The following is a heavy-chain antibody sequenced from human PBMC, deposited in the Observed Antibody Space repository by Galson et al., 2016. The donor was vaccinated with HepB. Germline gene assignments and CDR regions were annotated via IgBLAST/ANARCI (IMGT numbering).Heavy chain of an antibody. CDR2: IIPIFGTT. CDR3: ARDGYYGSGSYFWFDP. V-gene: IGHV1-69*13. CDR1: GGTFSSYA. Sequence: SVKVSCKASGGTFSSYAISWVRQAPGQGLEWMGGIIPIFGTTNYAQKFQGRVTITADESTSTAYMELSGLRSEDTAVYYCARDGYYGSGSYFWFDPWGQGTLVTVSS. J-gene: IGHJ5*02. D-gene: IGHD3-10*01.